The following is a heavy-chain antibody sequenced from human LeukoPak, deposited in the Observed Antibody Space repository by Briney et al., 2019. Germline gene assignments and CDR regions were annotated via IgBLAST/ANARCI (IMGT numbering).Heavy chain of an antibody. J-gene: IGHJ5*02. CDR1: GGSISSYY. D-gene: IGHD4-23*01. Sequence: PSETLSLTCTASGGSISSYYWSWIRQPPGKGLEWIGYIYYSGSTNYNPSLKSRVTISVGTSKNQFSLKLSSVTAADTAVYYCARHDYGGNASGWWFDPWGQGTLVTVSS. CDR3: ARHDYGGNASGWWFDP. V-gene: IGHV4-59*08. CDR2: IYYSGST.